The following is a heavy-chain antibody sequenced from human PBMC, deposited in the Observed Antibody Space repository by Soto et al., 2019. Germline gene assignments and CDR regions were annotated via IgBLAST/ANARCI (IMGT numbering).Heavy chain of an antibody. V-gene: IGHV3-15*07. J-gene: IGHJ4*02. D-gene: IGHD1-26*01. Sequence: PGGSLRLSCVASNFTFNTAWMTWVRQAPGKGLEWVGRSKGKNNGATIDYAASVKGRFTISRDDSKNSLYLQMNSLKTEDTAVYYCCYLVGAKEGFDYWGQGTLVTVSS. CDR2: SKGKNNGATI. CDR1: NFTFNTAW. CDR3: CYLVGAKEGFDY.